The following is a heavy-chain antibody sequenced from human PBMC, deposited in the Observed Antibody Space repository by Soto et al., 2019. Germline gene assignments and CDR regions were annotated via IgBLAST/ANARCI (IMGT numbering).Heavy chain of an antibody. V-gene: IGHV1-3*01. Sequence: ASVKVSCKASGYTFTSYAMHWVRQAPGQRLEWMGWINAGNGNTKYSQKFQGRVTITRDTSASTAYMELSSLRSEDTAVYYCARDTWVVAATRLWIYFDYWGQGTLVTVSS. D-gene: IGHD2-15*01. CDR2: INAGNGNT. J-gene: IGHJ4*02. CDR1: GYTFTSYA. CDR3: ARDTWVVAATRLWIYFDY.